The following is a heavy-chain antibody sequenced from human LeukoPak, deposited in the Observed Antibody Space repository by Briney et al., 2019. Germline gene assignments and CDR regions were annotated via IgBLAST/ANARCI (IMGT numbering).Heavy chain of an antibody. V-gene: IGHV1-18*01. D-gene: IGHD4-17*01. J-gene: IGHJ4*02. CDR3: ARGYGDYVGLTFGY. CDR2: LSAYDGNT. Sequence: ASETVSCKASGYSFTSYGISWGRQAPGQGPEWRGWLSAYDGNTNYAQKLQGRVTMTTDTSTSTAYMELRSLRSDDTAVYYCARGYGDYVGLTFGYWGQGTLVTVSS. CDR1: GYSFTSYG.